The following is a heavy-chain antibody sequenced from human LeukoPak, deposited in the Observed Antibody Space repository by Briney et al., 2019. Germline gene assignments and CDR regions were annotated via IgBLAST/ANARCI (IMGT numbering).Heavy chain of an antibody. V-gene: IGHV3-48*03. D-gene: IGHD3-22*01. CDR2: ISSSGSTI. CDR1: GFTFSSYE. J-gene: IGHJ6*02. CDR3: ARDDPHLLLPAYYYYGMDV. Sequence: GGSLRLSCAASGFTFSSYEMNWVRQASGKGLEWVSYISSSGSTIYYADSVKGRFTISRDNAKNSLYLQMNSLRAEDTAVYYCARDDPHLLLPAYYYYGMDVWGQGTTVTVSS.